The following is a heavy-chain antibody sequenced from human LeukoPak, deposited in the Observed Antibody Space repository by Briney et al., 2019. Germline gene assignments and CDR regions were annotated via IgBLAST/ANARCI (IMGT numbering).Heavy chain of an antibody. Sequence: PSETLSLTCTVSGGSISSSSYYWGWIRQPPGKGLEWIGSIYYSGSTYYNPSLKSRVTISVDTSKNQFSLKLSSVTAADTAVYYCARDATSYCGGDCYSHYYYGMDVWGQGTTVTVSS. V-gene: IGHV4-39*07. D-gene: IGHD2-21*02. CDR3: ARDATSYCGGDCYSHYYYGMDV. J-gene: IGHJ6*02. CDR2: IYYSGST. CDR1: GGSISSSSYY.